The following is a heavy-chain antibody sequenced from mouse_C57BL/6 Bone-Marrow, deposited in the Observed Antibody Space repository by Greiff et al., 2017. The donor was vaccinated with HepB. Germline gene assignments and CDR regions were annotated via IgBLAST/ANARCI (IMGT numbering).Heavy chain of an antibody. CDR3: ARDGGYYLFDY. CDR2: ISDGGSYT. D-gene: IGHD2-3*01. J-gene: IGHJ2*01. Sequence: EVHLVESGGGLVKPGGSLKLSCAASGFTFSSYAMSWVRQTPEKRLEWVATISDGGSYTYYPDNVKGRFTISRDNAKNNLYLQMSHLKSEDTAMYYCARDGGYYLFDYWGQGTTLTVSS. CDR1: GFTFSSYA. V-gene: IGHV5-4*01.